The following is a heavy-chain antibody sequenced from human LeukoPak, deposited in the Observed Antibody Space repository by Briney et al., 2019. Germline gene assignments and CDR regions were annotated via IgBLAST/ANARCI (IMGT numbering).Heavy chain of an antibody. V-gene: IGHV3-30*18. CDR2: ISYDGSNK. J-gene: IGHJ4*02. CDR3: AKQQWLGYFDY. CDR1: GFTFSSYG. D-gene: IGHD6-19*01. Sequence: GGSLRLSCAASGFTFSSYGMHWVRQAPGKGLEWVAVISYDGSNKYYADSVKGRFTISRDNSKNTLYLQMNSLRAEDTAVYYCAKQQWLGYFDYWDQGTLVTVSS.